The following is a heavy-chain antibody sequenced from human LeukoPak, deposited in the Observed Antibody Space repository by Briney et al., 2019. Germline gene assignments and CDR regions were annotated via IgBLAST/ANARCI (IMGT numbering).Heavy chain of an antibody. CDR3: ARTGGDCSSGLCYYGMDV. D-gene: IGHD2-21*02. CDR2: IHYSGST. V-gene: IGHV4-59*01. J-gene: IGHJ6*02. Sequence: SETLSLTCFVSGGSISGSHWSWIRQPPGKGLEWIGYIHYSGSTDYNPSLKSRVTLSVDMSKNQISLKLSSVTAADTAVYYCARTGGDCSSGLCYYGMDVWGQGTTVTVS. CDR1: GGSISGSH.